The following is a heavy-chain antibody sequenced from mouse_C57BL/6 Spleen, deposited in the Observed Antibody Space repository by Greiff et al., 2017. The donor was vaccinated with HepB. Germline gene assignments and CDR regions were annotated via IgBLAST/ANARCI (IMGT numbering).Heavy chain of an antibody. D-gene: IGHD2-3*01. CDR2: IRSNSNNNAT. Sequence: EVKVIESGGGLVQPKGSLKLSCAASGFSFNTYAMNWVRQAPGKGLEWVASIRSNSNNNATYYADTEKDRFTISRDDSESKLYLKMNNLKTTDMAMYYSAMFYDGCYDYAMDYWGQGTSVTVSS. CDR3: AMFYDGCYDYAMDY. V-gene: IGHV10-1*01. J-gene: IGHJ4*01. CDR1: GFSFNTYA.